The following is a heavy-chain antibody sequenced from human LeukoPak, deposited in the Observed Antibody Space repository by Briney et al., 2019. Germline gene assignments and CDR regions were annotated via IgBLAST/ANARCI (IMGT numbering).Heavy chain of an antibody. V-gene: IGHV4-59*06. CDR3: ARDHVDYGDYVGYYYGMDV. Sequence: SETLSLTCTVSGGSISSYYWSWIRQPAGKGLEWIGYIYYSGSTYYNPSLKSRVTISVDTSKNQFSLKLSSVTAADTAVYYCARDHVDYGDYVGYYYGMDVWGQGTTVTVSS. CDR2: IYYSGST. J-gene: IGHJ6*02. CDR1: GGSISSYY. D-gene: IGHD4-17*01.